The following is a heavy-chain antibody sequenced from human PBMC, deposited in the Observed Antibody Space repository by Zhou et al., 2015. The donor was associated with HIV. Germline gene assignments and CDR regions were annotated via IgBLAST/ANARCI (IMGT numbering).Heavy chain of an antibody. V-gene: IGHV1-69*12. D-gene: IGHD3-22*01. J-gene: IGHJ2*01. Sequence: QVQLVQSGAEVKKPGSSVKVSCKASGGTFSSYAISWVRQAPGQGLEWMGGIIPIFGTANYAQKFQGRVTITADESTSTAYMELSSLRSEDTAVYYCATKTAMIVVDPAWYFDLWGRGTLVTVSS. CDR1: GGTFSSYA. CDR2: IIPIFGTA. CDR3: ATKTAMIVVDPAWYFDL.